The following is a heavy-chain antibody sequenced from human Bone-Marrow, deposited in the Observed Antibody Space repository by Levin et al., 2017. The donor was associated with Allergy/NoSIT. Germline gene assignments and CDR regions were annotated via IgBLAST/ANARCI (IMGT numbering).Heavy chain of an antibody. V-gene: IGHV3-21*01. J-gene: IGHJ6*02. D-gene: IGHD3-9*01. Sequence: GGSLRLSCAASGFTFSTYALNWVRQAPGKGLEWVSSINTISSHIYYANSVRGRFTISRDNARNSLNLQMSSLRPEDTAVYYCAREDSFTGYQRFDAMDVWGRGTTVTVSS. CDR2: INTISSHI. CDR1: GFTFSTYA. CDR3: AREDSFTGYQRFDAMDV.